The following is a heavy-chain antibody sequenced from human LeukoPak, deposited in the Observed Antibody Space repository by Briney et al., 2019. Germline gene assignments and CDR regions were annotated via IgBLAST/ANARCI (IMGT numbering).Heavy chain of an antibody. CDR3: ARGARSSNWYVPYYFDY. J-gene: IGHJ4*02. Sequence: PSETLSLTCAVYGGSFSGYYWSWIRQPPGKGLEWIGEINHSGSTNYKPSLKSRVTISVDTSKNQFSLKLSSVTAADTAVYYCARGARSSNWYVPYYFDYWGQGTLLTVSS. D-gene: IGHD6-13*01. CDR2: INHSGST. V-gene: IGHV4-34*01. CDR1: GGSFSGYY.